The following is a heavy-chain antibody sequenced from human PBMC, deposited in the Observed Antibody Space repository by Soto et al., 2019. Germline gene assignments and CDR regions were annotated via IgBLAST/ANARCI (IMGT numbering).Heavy chain of an antibody. CDR3: ARSLLFFQGSSSHQDLYSYPTRRTFD. CDR1: GGSISSSSYY. V-gene: IGHV4-39*01. Sequence: SETLSITCTVSGGSISSSSYYWGWIRQPPGKGLEWIGSIYYSGSTYYNPSLKSRVTISVDTSKNQFSLKLSSVTAADTAVYYCARSLLFFQGSSSHQDLYSYPTRRTFD. CDR2: IYYSGST. J-gene: IGHJ2*01. D-gene: IGHD6-6*01.